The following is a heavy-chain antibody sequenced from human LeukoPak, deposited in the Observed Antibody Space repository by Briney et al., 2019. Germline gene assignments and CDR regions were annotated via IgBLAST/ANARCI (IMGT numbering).Heavy chain of an antibody. V-gene: IGHV5-51*01. CDR1: GYSFTSYW. J-gene: IGHJ4*02. CDR3: ARTHSGSYYVGELHFDY. D-gene: IGHD3-10*01. Sequence: GESLKISCKGSGYSFTSYWIGWVRQMPGKGLEWMGIIYPGDSDTRYSPSFQGQVTISADKSISTAYLQWSSLKASDTAMYYCARTHSGSYYVGELHFDYWGQGTLVTVSS. CDR2: IYPGDSDT.